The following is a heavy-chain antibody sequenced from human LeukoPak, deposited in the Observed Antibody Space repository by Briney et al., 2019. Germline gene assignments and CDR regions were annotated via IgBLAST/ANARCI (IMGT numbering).Heavy chain of an antibody. V-gene: IGHV5-51*01. Sequence: GESLKISCKGSGYSFTNYWIGWVRQMPGKGLEWMGIINPGDSDTRYSPSFQGQVTISADKSISTAYLQWSSLKASDTAMYYCARHVHCSRTTCYEFDYWGQGTLVTVSS. CDR3: ARHVHCSRTTCYEFDY. CDR1: GYSFTNYW. CDR2: INPGDSDT. D-gene: IGHD2-2*01. J-gene: IGHJ4*02.